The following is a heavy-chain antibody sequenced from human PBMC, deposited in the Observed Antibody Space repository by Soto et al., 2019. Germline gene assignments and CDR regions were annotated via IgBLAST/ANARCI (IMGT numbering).Heavy chain of an antibody. D-gene: IGHD2-21*02. Sequence: GGSMRLSCAASGVTFTSYWMHWVRQAPGKGLVWVSRINSDGSTTNYADSVKGRFTISRDNAKNMLYLQMNSLRADDTAIYYCARDLTGDNTYWGQGTLVTVSS. J-gene: IGHJ4*02. CDR2: INSDGSTT. CDR3: ARDLTGDNTY. V-gene: IGHV3-74*01. CDR1: GVTFTSYW.